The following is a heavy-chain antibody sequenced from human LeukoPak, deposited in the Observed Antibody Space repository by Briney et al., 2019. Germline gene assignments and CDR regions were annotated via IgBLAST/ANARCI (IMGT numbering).Heavy chain of an antibody. J-gene: IGHJ3*02. Sequence: PSETLSLTCTVSGGSISSYYWSWLRQPPGKGLEWIGYIYYSGSTNYNPSLTSRVTISVDPSKSQFSLKMSSVTAADTAVYYCARYYDSSGYSDINDAFDIWGQGTMVTVSS. V-gene: IGHV4-59*01. CDR3: ARYYDSSGYSDINDAFDI. CDR1: GGSISSYY. D-gene: IGHD3-22*01. CDR2: IYYSGST.